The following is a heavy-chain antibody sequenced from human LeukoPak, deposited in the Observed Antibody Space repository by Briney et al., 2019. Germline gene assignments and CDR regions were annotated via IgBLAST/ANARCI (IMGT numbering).Heavy chain of an antibody. V-gene: IGHV4-38-2*02. Sequence: PSETLSLTCTVSGYSTSSGYYWGWIRQPPGKGLEWIGSIYHSGSTYYNPSLKSRVTISVDTSKNQFSLKLSSVTAADTAVYYCASPIVYRNAFDIWGQGTMVTVSS. CDR1: GYSTSSGYY. CDR3: ASPIVYRNAFDI. CDR2: IYHSGST. J-gene: IGHJ3*02. D-gene: IGHD3-9*01.